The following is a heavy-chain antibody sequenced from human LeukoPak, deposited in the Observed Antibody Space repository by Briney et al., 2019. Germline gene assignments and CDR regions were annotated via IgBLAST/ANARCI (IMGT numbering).Heavy chain of an antibody. Sequence: SETLSLTCAVYGVSFSGYYWSWIRQPPGKGLEWIGEINHSGSTNYNPSLKSRVTISVDTSKNQFSLKLSSVTAADTAVYYCARGRYYGSGSYYNAYYFDYWGQGTLVTVSS. CDR1: GVSFSGYY. D-gene: IGHD3-10*01. CDR2: INHSGST. J-gene: IGHJ4*02. CDR3: ARGRYYGSGSYYNAYYFDY. V-gene: IGHV4-34*01.